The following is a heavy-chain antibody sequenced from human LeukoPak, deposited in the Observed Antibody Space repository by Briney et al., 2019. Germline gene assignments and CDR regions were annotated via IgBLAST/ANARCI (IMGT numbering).Heavy chain of an antibody. D-gene: IGHD3-22*01. CDR1: GGSISSGGYY. Sequence: SETLSLTCTVSGGSISSGGYYWSWIRQHPGKGLEWIGYIYYSGSTYYNPSLKSRATISVDTSKNQFSLKLSSVTAADTAVYYCARQRGYDSSVDYWGQGTLVTVSS. CDR3: ARQRGYDSSVDY. V-gene: IGHV4-31*03. CDR2: IYYSGST. J-gene: IGHJ4*02.